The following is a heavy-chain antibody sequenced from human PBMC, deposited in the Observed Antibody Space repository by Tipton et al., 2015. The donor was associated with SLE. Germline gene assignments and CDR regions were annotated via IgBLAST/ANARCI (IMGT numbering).Heavy chain of an antibody. D-gene: IGHD3-16*01. CDR2: IYHSGIT. J-gene: IGHJ4*02. CDR3: ASIVWGGGSFQY. V-gene: IGHV4-59*01. Sequence: TLSLTCTVSGGSIRSYYWTWIRQPPGKRLEWIEYIYHSGITNYNPSLQSRVTISVDRSKNQFSLKLTSVTAAYTALYYCASIVWGGGSFQYWGQGILVTVSS. CDR1: GGSIRSYY.